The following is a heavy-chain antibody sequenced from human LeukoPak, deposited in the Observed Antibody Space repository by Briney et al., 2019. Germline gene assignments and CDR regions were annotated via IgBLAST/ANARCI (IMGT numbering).Heavy chain of an antibody. V-gene: IGHV3-23*01. Sequence: GGSLRLSCVASGFTSSNYAMTWVRQAPGTGLEWVSTISGSGSSTYYADSVKGRFTISRDNSKNTLYLQMNSLRAEDTAVYYCAKVPSTYSSSCYWGQGTLVTVSS. CDR3: AKVPSTYSSSCY. CDR2: ISGSGSST. D-gene: IGHD6-13*01. CDR1: GFTSSNYA. J-gene: IGHJ4*02.